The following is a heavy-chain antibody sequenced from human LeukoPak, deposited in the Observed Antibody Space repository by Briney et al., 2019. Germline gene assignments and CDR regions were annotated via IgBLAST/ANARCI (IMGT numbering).Heavy chain of an antibody. CDR1: GFTFSSYG. V-gene: IGHV3-30*02. D-gene: IGHD3-3*01. Sequence: PGGSLRLSCAASGFTFSSYGMHWVRQAPRKGLEWVAFIRYDGSNKYYADSVKGRFTISRDNSKNTLHLQMNSLRAEDTAVYYCAKTDYDFAGVWGQGTMVTVSS. J-gene: IGHJ3*01. CDR2: IRYDGSNK. CDR3: AKTDYDFAGV.